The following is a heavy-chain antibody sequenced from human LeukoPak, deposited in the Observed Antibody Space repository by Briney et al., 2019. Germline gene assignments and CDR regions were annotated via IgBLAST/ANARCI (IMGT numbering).Heavy chain of an antibody. CDR2: INRGGTTR. CDR3: ARDFVVVSTPGDNFDY. Sequence: GGSLRLSCVASGFTFSDYWMHWVRQVPEKGLEWVARINRGGTTRSCADSVWGRFTISRDNAKNTVYLQMNSLKVDDTAVYFCARDFVVVSTPGDNFDYWGQGTLVTVSS. J-gene: IGHJ4*02. V-gene: IGHV3-74*01. D-gene: IGHD2-21*01. CDR1: GFTFSDYW.